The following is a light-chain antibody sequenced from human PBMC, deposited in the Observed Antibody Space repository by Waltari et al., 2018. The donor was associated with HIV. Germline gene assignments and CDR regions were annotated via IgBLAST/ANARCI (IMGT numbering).Light chain of an antibody. J-gene: IGLJ1*01. CDR1: ELAKQH. CDR3: QSADSSRTYYV. Sequence: SDELTQPPSVSVYPGQTARITCPGDELAKQHAYWYQQKPGQAPVLVIYKDSERPSGIPERFSGSSSGTTLTLTISGVQAEDEADYYCQSADSSRTYYVFGTGTKVTVL. CDR2: KDS. V-gene: IGLV3-25*03.